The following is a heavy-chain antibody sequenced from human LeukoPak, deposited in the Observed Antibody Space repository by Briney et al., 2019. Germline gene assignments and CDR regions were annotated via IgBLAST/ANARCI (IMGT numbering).Heavy chain of an antibody. J-gene: IGHJ5*02. Sequence: ASVKVSCKTSGYTFTDYHIHWVRQAPGQGLEWMGWINRNSGGTNYAQKYRGRVTMTRDTSISTTYMELTSLTSDDTAVYYCGLVTPGNWWFDPWGQGTLVTVSS. CDR2: INRNSGGT. D-gene: IGHD2-21*02. V-gene: IGHV1-2*02. CDR3: GLVTPGNWWFDP. CDR1: GYTFTDYH.